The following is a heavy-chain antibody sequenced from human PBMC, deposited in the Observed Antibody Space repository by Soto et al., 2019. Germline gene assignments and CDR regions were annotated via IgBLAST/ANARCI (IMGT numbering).Heavy chain of an antibody. CDR2: IRGSGETT. Sequence: EVELLESGGGLVQPGGSLRLSCAASGFTSSNYAMSWVRQSPGKGLEWLSSIRGSGETTYYADSVKGRVTISRDNDTNTLYLQINSLTAADTAVYYCAKGGTTTNIILDSWGPGTPVSVSA. V-gene: IGHV3-23*01. CDR1: GFTSSNYA. J-gene: IGHJ4*02. CDR3: AKGGTTTNIILDS. D-gene: IGHD1-1*01.